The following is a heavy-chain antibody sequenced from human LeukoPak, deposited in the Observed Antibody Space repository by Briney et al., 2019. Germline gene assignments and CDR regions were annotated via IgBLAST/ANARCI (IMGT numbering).Heavy chain of an antibody. V-gene: IGHV3-21*01. CDR2: ISSSNSDI. Sequence: GGSLRLSCAASGFTFSSYRMNWVRQAPGKGLEWVSSISSSNSDIYYADSVKGRFTISRDNAKNSLYLQMNSLRAEDTAVYYCARDWGVVAVDATRWFDPWGQGTLVTVSS. J-gene: IGHJ5*02. CDR3: ARDWGVVAVDATRWFDP. CDR1: GFTFSSYR. D-gene: IGHD2-15*01.